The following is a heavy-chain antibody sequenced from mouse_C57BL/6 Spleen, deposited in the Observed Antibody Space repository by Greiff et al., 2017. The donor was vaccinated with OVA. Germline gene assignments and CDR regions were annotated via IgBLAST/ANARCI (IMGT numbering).Heavy chain of an antibody. CDR1: GYTFTSYW. CDR3: ATYYGSSFPWFAY. CDR2: IDPSDSYT. V-gene: IGHV1-59*01. J-gene: IGHJ3*01. Sequence: QVKLQQPGAELVRPGTSVKLSCKASGYTFTSYWMHWVKQRPGQGLEWIGVIDPSDSYTYYNQKFKGKATLTVDTSSSTAYMQLSSLTSEDSAVYYCATYYGSSFPWFAYWGQGTLVTVSA. D-gene: IGHD1-1*01.